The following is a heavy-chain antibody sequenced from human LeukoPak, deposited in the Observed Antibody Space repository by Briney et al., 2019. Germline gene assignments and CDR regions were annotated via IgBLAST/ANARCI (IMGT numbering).Heavy chain of an antibody. V-gene: IGHV3-30*18. CDR2: ISYDGSHK. CDR1: GFTFSSYG. CDR3: AKEESQWLVTSSFDY. J-gene: IGHJ4*02. D-gene: IGHD6-19*01. Sequence: SGGSLRLSCAASGFTFSSYGMHWVRQAPGKGLEWVAIISYDGSHKYYADSVKGRFTISRDNSKNTLYLQMNSLRAEDTAVYYCAKEESQWLVTSSFDYWGQGTLVTVSS.